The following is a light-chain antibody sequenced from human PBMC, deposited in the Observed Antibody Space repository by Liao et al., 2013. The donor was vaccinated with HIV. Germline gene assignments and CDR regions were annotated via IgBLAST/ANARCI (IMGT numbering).Light chain of an antibody. J-gene: IGLJ2*01. Sequence: SYELTQPPSVSVAPGKTARITCGGNNIGSKSVHWYQQKPGQAPVLVIYYDSDRPSGIPERFSGSHSGNTATLTISGTEAMDEADYFCQAWDSVTVVFGGGTKLTVL. CDR3: QAWDSVTVV. CDR2: YDS. CDR1: NIGSKS. V-gene: IGLV3-21*01.